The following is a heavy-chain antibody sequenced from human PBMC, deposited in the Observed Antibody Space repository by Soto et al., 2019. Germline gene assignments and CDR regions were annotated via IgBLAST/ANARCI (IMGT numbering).Heavy chain of an antibody. D-gene: IGHD1-1*01. V-gene: IGHV3-74*01. CDR3: VSSLERLRG. CDR2: INIDGSIT. CDR1: GFAFTNYW. J-gene: IGHJ4*02. Sequence: DVQLVESGGGLVQPGGSLRLSCAASGFTSGFAFTNYWMHWVRQAPGKGLVWVSRINIDGSITDYADSVKGRFTISRDNPKNTLNLQMNSLGVHATAVYIRVSSLERLRGWGQGTLVTVSS.